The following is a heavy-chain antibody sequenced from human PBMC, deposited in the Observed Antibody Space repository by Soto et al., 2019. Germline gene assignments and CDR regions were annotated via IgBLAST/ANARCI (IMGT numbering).Heavy chain of an antibody. CDR2: INPSGGST. J-gene: IGHJ4*02. CDR3: ARGGGGWIQLWSREPY. D-gene: IGHD5-18*01. V-gene: IGHV1-46*01. Sequence: QVQLVQSGAEVKKPGASVKVSCKASGYTFTSYYMHWVRQAPGQGLEWMGIINPSGGSTSYAQKSEGRLTMTRDTSRITVYVGGSSLRSEDTAVYYCARGGGGWIQLWSREPYWGQGTLVTVSS. CDR1: GYTFTSYY.